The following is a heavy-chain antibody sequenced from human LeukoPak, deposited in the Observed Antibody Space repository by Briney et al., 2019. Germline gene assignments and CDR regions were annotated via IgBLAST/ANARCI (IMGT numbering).Heavy chain of an antibody. CDR2: VSADGVV. CDR3: ARDRAYARDQFDC. Sequence: GGSLRLSCTASGFSFGSYAMGWVRQAPGKGLEWVSSVSADGVVWYSDSVRGRSTISRDNSKNTVSLQMKSLRADDTAVYFCARDRAYARDQFDCWGQGTLVTVSS. J-gene: IGHJ4*02. CDR1: GFSFGSYA. D-gene: IGHD5-12*01. V-gene: IGHV3-23*01.